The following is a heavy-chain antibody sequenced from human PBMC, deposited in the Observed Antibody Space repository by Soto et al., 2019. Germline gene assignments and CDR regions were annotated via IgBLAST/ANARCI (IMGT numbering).Heavy chain of an antibody. V-gene: IGHV1-18*01. CDR1: GYTFTSYG. CDR3: AREGRAYYYDSSGYWYFDY. D-gene: IGHD3-22*01. J-gene: IGHJ4*02. CDR2: ISAYNGNT. Sequence: VASVKVSCKASGYTFTSYGISWVRQAPGQGLEWMGWISAYNGNTNYAQKLQGRVTMTTDTSTSTAYMELRSLRSDDTAAYYCAREGRAYYYDSSGYWYFDYWGQGTLVTV.